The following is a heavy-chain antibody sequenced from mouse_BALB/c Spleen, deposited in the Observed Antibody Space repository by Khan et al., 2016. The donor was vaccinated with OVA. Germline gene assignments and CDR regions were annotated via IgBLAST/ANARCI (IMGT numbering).Heavy chain of an antibody. V-gene: IGHV5-9-1*01. CDR1: GFTFSTFV. J-gene: IGHJ3*01. Sequence: EVELVASGGGLVKPGGSLKLSCSASGFTFSTFVMSWVRQTPEKRLEWVATISSAGTYTYFSDSVKGRFTISRDNAKNTLYLQMNSLRSEDTAMYYCTNGNYGWFAYWGQGTLVTVSA. CDR2: ISSAGTYT. CDR3: TNGNYGWFAY. D-gene: IGHD2-1*01.